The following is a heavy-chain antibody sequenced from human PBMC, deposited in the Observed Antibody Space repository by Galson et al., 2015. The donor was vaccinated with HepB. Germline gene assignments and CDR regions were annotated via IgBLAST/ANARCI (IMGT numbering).Heavy chain of an antibody. CDR2: INTNTGNP. Sequence: SVKVSCKASGYTFTSYAMNWVRQAPGQGLEWMGWINTNTGNPTYAQGFTGRFVFSLDTSVSTAYLQISSLKAEDTAVYYCARDSVTMVRGVIIPFYWGQGALVTVSS. CDR3: ARDSVTMVRGVIIPFY. J-gene: IGHJ4*02. CDR1: GYTFTSYA. D-gene: IGHD3-10*01. V-gene: IGHV7-4-1*02.